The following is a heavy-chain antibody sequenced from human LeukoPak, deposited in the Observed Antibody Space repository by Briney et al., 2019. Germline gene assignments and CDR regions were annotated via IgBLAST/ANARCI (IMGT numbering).Heavy chain of an antibody. V-gene: IGHV3-11*01. D-gene: IGHD5-12*01. CDR2: ISSSGSTI. CDR3: ARGHSGYDYVSNWFDP. J-gene: IGHJ5*02. Sequence: GGSLRLSCAASGFTFSDYYMSWIRQAPGKGLEWVSYISSSGSTIYYADSVKGRFTISRDNAKKSLYLQMNSLRAEDTAVYYCARGHSGYDYVSNWFDPWGQGTLVTVSS. CDR1: GFTFSDYY.